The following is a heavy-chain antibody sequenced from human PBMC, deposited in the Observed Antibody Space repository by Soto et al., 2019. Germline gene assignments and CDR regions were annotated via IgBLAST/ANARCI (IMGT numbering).Heavy chain of an antibody. CDR3: ARDHYGAGNYYCDY. V-gene: IGHV3-21*01. D-gene: IGHD3-10*01. CDR1: GFTFSTYR. CDR2: ISSSSSYM. J-gene: IGHJ4*02. Sequence: EVQLVESGGGLVKPGGSLRLSCAASGFTFSTYRMNWVRQAPGKGLEWVSFISSSSSYMNYADSVKGRFTITRDNAKDSLDLHMNSLRAEDTAVYYCARDHYGAGNYYCDYWGQGTLVTVAS.